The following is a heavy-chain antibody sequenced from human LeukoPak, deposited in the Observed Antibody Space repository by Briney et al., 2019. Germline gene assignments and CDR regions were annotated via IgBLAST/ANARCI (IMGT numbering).Heavy chain of an antibody. J-gene: IGHJ1*01. V-gene: IGHV1-2*02. Sequence: ASVKVSCKASGYTFTDYYIHWVRQAPGQGLEWMGWINPNSGGTNYAQKFQGRVTMTVDRSISTAFMELSRLKSDDTAVYNCARPDIGGYSVFQYWGQATLVTVSS. CDR2: INPNSGGT. D-gene: IGHD3-22*01. CDR3: ARPDIGGYSVFQY. CDR1: GYTFTDYY.